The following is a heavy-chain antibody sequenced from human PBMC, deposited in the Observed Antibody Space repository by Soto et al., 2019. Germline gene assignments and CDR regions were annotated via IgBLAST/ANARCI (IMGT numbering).Heavy chain of an antibody. Sequence: QVQLQESGPGLVKPSQTLSLTCTVSGGSIDSGGFYWNWIRQLPGKGLEWIGYIYYNERTDFNPSLKSRVTMSVDTSKIQFSLKLSSVTAADTAVYYCARRRSGDLDYWGQGTLVTVSS. V-gene: IGHV4-31*03. CDR3: ARRRSGDLDY. CDR2: IYYNERT. D-gene: IGHD2-15*01. CDR1: GGSIDSGGFY. J-gene: IGHJ4*02.